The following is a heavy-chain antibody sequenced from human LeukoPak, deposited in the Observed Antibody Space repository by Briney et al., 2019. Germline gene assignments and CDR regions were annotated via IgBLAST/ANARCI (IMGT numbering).Heavy chain of an antibody. CDR3: ARVDIVATISIDY. CDR1: GYTFTGYY. CDR2: INPNSGGT. Sequence: GASVKVSCTASGYTFTGYYMHWVRQAPGQGLEWMGWINPNSGGTNYAQKFQGRVTMTRDTSISTAYMELSRLRSDDTAVYYCARVDIVATISIDYWGQGTLVTVSS. D-gene: IGHD5-12*01. J-gene: IGHJ4*02. V-gene: IGHV1-2*02.